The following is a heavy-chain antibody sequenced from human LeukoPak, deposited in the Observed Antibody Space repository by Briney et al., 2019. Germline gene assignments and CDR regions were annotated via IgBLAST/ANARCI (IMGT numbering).Heavy chain of an antibody. V-gene: IGHV4-61*08. D-gene: IGHD4-17*01. J-gene: IGHJ4*02. CDR2: VSYIGST. Sequence: PSETLSLTCTVSGSSVSSGGYYGTWIRQSPGTGLEWIGFVSYIGSTTYNPSLKSRVTISIDTSKNQFSLKLTCVTVAETAVYYCAGRSAVTYDWGQGTLVTVS. CDR3: AGRSAVTYD. CDR1: GSSVSSGGYY.